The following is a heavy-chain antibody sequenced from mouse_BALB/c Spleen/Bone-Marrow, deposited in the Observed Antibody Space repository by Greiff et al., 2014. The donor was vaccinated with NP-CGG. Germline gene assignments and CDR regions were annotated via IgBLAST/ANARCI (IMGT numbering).Heavy chain of an antibody. CDR3: ESRGEYFDV. Sequence: VHVKQSGPELVKPGASVKISCKASGYSFTGYYMHWVKQSHGNRLDWIGYIYPYTGVSSYNQKFKGKATLTVDKSSSTAYMELRSLTSDDSAVYYCESRGEYFDVWGAGTTVTVSS. CDR1: GYSFTGYY. CDR2: IYPYTGVS. J-gene: IGHJ1*01. V-gene: IGHV1-31*01.